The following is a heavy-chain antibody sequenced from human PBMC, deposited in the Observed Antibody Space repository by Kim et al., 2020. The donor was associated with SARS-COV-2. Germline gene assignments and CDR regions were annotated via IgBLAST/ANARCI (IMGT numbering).Heavy chain of an antibody. D-gene: IGHD2-21*01. CDR3: ARRYYRGAFDI. V-gene: IGHV4-39*01. Sequence: YYNPSLNSRVTISVDTSKNQFSLKLSSVTAADTAVYYCARRYYRGAFDIWGQGTMVTVSS. J-gene: IGHJ3*02.